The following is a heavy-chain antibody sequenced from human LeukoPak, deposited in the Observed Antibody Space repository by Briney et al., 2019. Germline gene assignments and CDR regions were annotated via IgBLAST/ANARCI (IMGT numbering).Heavy chain of an antibody. CDR2: ISNGGGST. Sequence: GGSLRLSCAASGFIFSNYAMSWVRRAPGKGLEWVSTISNGGGSTYYADSVKGRFTISRDNSKNTLYLQMNSPRAEDTAVYYCAKHRTGEKSISGNYWGQGILATVSS. V-gene: IGHV3-23*01. D-gene: IGHD2-21*01. CDR3: AKHRTGEKSISGNY. J-gene: IGHJ4*02. CDR1: GFIFSNYA.